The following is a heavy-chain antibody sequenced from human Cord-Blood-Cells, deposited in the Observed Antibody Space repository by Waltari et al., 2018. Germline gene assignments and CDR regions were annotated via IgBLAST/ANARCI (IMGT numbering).Heavy chain of an antibody. J-gene: IGHJ3*02. CDR3: ARDQRHYDSSGYYAFAI. CDR2: IYSGGRR. CDR1: GFTVSSNY. V-gene: IGHV3-53*01. Sequence: EVQLVESGGGLIQPGGSLRLSCAASGFTVSSNYMSWVRQAPGKGLGWVSVIYSGGRRYDADAGKGRFTISRDNSKNTLYLQMNSLRAEDTAVYYCARDQRHYDSSGYYAFAIWGQGTMVTVSS. D-gene: IGHD3-22*01.